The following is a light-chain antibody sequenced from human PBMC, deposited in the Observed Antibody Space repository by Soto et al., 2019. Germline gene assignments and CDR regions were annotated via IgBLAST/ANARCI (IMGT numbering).Light chain of an antibody. CDR1: QSVSSNY. Sequence: ELVLTQSPGTLSLSLGDRATLSCRASQSVSSNYLAWYQQKPGQAPRLLIYGTSSRATGIPDRFSGSGSGTYFTLSISRLEPQDFAVYYCQQYGNGSSPRYSFGHGTRLEIK. V-gene: IGKV3-20*01. CDR2: GTS. CDR3: QQYGNGSSPRYS. J-gene: IGKJ2*03.